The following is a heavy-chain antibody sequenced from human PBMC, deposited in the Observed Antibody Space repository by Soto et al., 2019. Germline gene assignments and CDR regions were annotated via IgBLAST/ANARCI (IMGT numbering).Heavy chain of an antibody. V-gene: IGHV3-15*07. CDR3: TTETGSDYRDYLVDY. CDR1: GFTFSNAW. CDR2: IKSKTDGGTT. D-gene: IGHD4-17*01. J-gene: IGHJ4*02. Sequence: GGSLRLSCAASGFTFSNAWMNWVRQAPGKGLEWVGRIKSKTDGGTTDYAESVKGRFTISRDDSKNTLYLQMNSLKTEDTAVYYCTTETGSDYRDYLVDYWGQGTLVTVSS.